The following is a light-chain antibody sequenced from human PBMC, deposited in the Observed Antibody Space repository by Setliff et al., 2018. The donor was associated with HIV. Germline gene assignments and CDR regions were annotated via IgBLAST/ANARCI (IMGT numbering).Light chain of an antibody. CDR2: EVS. V-gene: IGLV2-14*01. Sequence: QSVLTQPASVSGPPGQSITISCTGTSSVVGGYNYVSWYQQHPGKAPKVMIYEVSNRPSGVSNRFSGSKSGNTASLTISGLQAEDEADYHCTSYTSSYTLVFGTGTKVTVL. J-gene: IGLJ1*01. CDR1: SSVVGGYNY. CDR3: TSYTSSYTLV.